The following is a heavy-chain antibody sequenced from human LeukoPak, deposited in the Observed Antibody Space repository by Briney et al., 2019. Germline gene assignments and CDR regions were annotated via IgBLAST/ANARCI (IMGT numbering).Heavy chain of an antibody. CDR1: GYTFTSYY. V-gene: IGHV1-46*01. D-gene: IGHD3-10*01. J-gene: IGHJ5*02. CDR3: ARDEGRITMVRGVIIRGVHGWFDP. Sequence: ASVKVSCKASGYTFTSYYMHWVRQAPGQGLEWMGLINPTGGSTGYAQKFQGRVTITADKSTSTAYMELSSLRSEDTAVYYCARDEGRITMVRGVIIRGVHGWFDPWGQGTLVTVSS. CDR2: INPTGGST.